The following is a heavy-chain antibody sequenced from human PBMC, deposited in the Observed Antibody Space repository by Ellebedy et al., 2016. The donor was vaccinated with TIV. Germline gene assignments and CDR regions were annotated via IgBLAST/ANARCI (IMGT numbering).Heavy chain of an antibody. CDR1: GYIFSVCG. CDR3: ARDPGAHCGGNCLHFDY. V-gene: IGHV1-18*04. Sequence: ASVKVSCXTSGYIFSVCGVSWIRQAPGQGLEWLGWISGHNGDTEYAQKFQGRVTMTTDTSTSTAYMDVRNLKSDDTAVYFCARDPGAHCGGNCLHFDYWGQGTLITVSS. CDR2: ISGHNGDT. D-gene: IGHD2-21*01. J-gene: IGHJ4*02.